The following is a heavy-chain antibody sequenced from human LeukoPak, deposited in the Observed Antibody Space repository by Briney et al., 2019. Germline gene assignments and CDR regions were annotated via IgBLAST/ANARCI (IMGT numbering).Heavy chain of an antibody. Sequence: SQTLSLTCTVSGGSISSGGYYWSWIRQHPGKGLEWIGYIYYSGSTYYNLSLKSRVTISVDTSKNQFSLKLSSVTAADTAVYYCARDLTDSSGYRAFDIWGQGTMVTVSS. J-gene: IGHJ3*02. CDR3: ARDLTDSSGYRAFDI. CDR2: IYYSGST. D-gene: IGHD3-22*01. CDR1: GGSISSGGYY. V-gene: IGHV4-31*03.